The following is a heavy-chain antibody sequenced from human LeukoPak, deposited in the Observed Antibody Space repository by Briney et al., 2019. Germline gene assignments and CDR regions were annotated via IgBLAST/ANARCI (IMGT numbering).Heavy chain of an antibody. D-gene: IGHD1-26*01. CDR2: IYYSGIT. V-gene: IGHV4-39*07. J-gene: IGHJ4*01. CDR1: GGSISGSNYY. CDR3: ARDGWESGDY. Sequence: SETLSLTCTVSGGSISGSNYYWAWIRQAPGKGLEWIGSIYYSGITHYNPSLKSRVTISVDMSTNQFSLRLSSVTAADTAVYYCARDGWESGDYWGQGTLVTVSS.